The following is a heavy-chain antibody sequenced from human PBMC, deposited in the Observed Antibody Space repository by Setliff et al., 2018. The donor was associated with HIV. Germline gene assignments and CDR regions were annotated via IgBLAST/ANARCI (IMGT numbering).Heavy chain of an antibody. CDR2: IYYTGIT. V-gene: IGHV4-59*11. Sequence: SETLSLTCSVSGGSISNHYWSWIRQPPGKGLEWIGYIYYTGITDYNPSLEGRLTISVDTSKNQVSLKLKSVTTADTAVYYCARELYGGNSRPFDYWGQGALVTVSS. CDR3: ARELYGGNSRPFDY. CDR1: GGSISNHY. D-gene: IGHD1-26*01. J-gene: IGHJ4*02.